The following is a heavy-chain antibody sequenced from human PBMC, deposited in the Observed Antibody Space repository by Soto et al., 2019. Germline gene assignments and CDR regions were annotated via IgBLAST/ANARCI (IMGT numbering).Heavy chain of an antibody. CDR3: ARSIAARRLVDY. CDR2: INPNSGGT. J-gene: IGHJ4*02. Sequence: ASVKVSCKASGYTFTGYYLHWVRQAPGQGLEWMGWINPNSGGTNYAQKFQGRVTMTRDTSISTAYMELSRLRSDDTAVYYCARSIAARRLVDYWGQGTLVTVSS. V-gene: IGHV1-2*02. CDR1: GYTFTGYY. D-gene: IGHD6-6*01.